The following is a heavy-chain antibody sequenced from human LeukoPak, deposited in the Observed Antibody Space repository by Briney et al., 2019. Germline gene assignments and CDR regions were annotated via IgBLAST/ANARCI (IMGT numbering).Heavy chain of an antibody. CDR3: AKDRRYYYDSSGYSDY. Sequence: GGSLRLSCAASGFTFSSYAMSWVRQAPGKGLEWVSAISGSGGSTYFADSVKGRFTISRDNSKNTLYLQMGSLRAEDMAVYYCAKDRRYYYDSSGYSDYWGQGTLVTVSS. CDR2: ISGSGGST. J-gene: IGHJ4*02. V-gene: IGHV3-23*01. CDR1: GFTFSSYA. D-gene: IGHD3-22*01.